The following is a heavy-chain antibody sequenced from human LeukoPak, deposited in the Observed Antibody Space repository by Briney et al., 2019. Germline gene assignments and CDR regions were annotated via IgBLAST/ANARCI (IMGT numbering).Heavy chain of an antibody. J-gene: IGHJ4*02. V-gene: IGHV4-31*03. Sequence: SETLSLTCTVSGGSISSGGYYWRWIRQHPGKGLEWIVYIYYSGSTYYNPSLKSRVTISVDTSKNQFSLKLSSVTAADTAVYYCARVYTGYSYGYGLNYFDYWGQGTLVTVSS. D-gene: IGHD5-18*01. CDR2: IYYSGST. CDR3: ARVYTGYSYGYGLNYFDY. CDR1: GGSISSGGYY.